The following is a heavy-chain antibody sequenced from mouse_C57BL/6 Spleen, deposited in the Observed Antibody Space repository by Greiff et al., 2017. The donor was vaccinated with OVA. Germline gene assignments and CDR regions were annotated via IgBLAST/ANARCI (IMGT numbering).Heavy chain of an antibody. D-gene: IGHD2-4*01. J-gene: IGHJ1*03. CDR1: GYTFTSYW. Sequence: QVQLQQPGAELVRPGSSVKLSCKASGYTFTSYWMDWVKQRPGQGLEWIGNIYPSDSETHYNQKFKDKATLTVDKSSSTAYMQLSSLTSEDSAVYDCARGKRLRHWYFDVWGTGTTVTVSS. V-gene: IGHV1-61*01. CDR2: IYPSDSET. CDR3: ARGKRLRHWYFDV.